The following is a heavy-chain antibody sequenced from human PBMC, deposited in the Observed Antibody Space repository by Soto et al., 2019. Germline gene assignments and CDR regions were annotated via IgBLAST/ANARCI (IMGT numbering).Heavy chain of an antibody. CDR2: MNPNSGGT. CDR1: GYTFSGYF. D-gene: IGHD6-13*01. V-gene: IGHV1-2*02. J-gene: IGHJ4*02. CDR3: ARGYYSSSWRVFDY. Sequence: QVQVVQSRADVKKPGASVKVSCKTSGYTFSGYFMHWLRQAPGQGLEWMGWMNPNSGGTDYAQNFQGRVSMTWDTSISTAYMELSRLRSDDTAIYYCARGYYSSSWRVFDYWGQGTLVTVSS.